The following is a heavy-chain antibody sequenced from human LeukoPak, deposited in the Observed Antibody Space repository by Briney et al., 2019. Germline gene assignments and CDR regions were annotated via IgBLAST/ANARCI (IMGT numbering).Heavy chain of an antibody. V-gene: IGHV3-48*01. D-gene: IGHD1-26*01. CDR2: ISSSSSTI. CDR1: GFTFSSYS. CDR3: ARAPRFRLVGVPKGPFDP. Sequence: GGSLRLSCAASGFTFSSYSMNWVRQAPGKGLEWVSYISSSSSTIYYADSVKGRFTISRDNAKNSLYLQMNSLRAEDTAIYYCARAPRFRLVGVPKGPFDPWGQGTLVTVSS. J-gene: IGHJ5*02.